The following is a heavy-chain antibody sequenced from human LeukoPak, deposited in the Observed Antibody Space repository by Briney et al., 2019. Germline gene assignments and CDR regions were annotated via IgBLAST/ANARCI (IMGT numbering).Heavy chain of an antibody. J-gene: IGHJ4*02. CDR3: ARDLNIGIAAAGTASLY. V-gene: IGHV1-2*02. Sequence: ASVKVSCKASGYTFTGYYMHWVRQAPGQGLEWMGWINPNSGGTNYAQKFQGRVTMTTDTSTSTAYMELSRLRSDDTAVYYCARDLNIGIAAAGTASLYWGQGTLVTVSS. CDR2: INPNSGGT. CDR1: GYTFTGYY. D-gene: IGHD6-13*01.